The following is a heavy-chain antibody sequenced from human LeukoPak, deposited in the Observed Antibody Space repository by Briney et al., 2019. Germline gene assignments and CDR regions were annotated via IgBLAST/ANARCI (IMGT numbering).Heavy chain of an antibody. CDR1: GYTFSGSF. J-gene: IGHJ3*02. Sequence: ASVRVSCTAPGYTFSGSFMHWVRQAPGQGLEWMGWIKPNSAGTRYAQKFQGRFTMTRDTSINTAYMELSWLTSDDTAVYYCVRDPGPLGDGAFDIWGQGTMVTVSS. V-gene: IGHV1-2*02. D-gene: IGHD3-16*01. CDR3: VRDPGPLGDGAFDI. CDR2: IKPNSAGT.